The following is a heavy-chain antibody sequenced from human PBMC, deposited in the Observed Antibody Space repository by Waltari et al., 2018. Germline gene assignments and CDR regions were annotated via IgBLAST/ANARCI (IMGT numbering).Heavy chain of an antibody. CDR3: ARDLDWVLFDY. V-gene: IGHV3-74*01. Sequence: EVQLVESGGGLVQPGGSLRLSCEASGFTFSRYWMLWVRQVPGKGLGWVSRIKTDGSTTAYADAVKGRFTISRDNAKNTLYLQMHSLRAEDTAVYFCARDLDWVLFDYWGQGTLVTVAS. CDR1: GFTFSRYW. J-gene: IGHJ4*02. D-gene: IGHD3-9*01. CDR2: IKTDGSTT.